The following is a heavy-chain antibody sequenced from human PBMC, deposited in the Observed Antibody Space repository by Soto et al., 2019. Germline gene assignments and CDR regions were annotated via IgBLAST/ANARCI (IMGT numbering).Heavy chain of an antibody. CDR3: ARAKYYYDSHTGGWFDP. CDR2: ISSITIYI. J-gene: IGHJ5*02. D-gene: IGHD3-22*01. CDR1: ACTFSSYS. Sequence: AGSLRLPCAASACTFSSYSMNWVRQTPGKGLEWVSSISSITIYIYYADSVQGRFTISRDNAKNSLYLQMNSLRAEDTAVYYCARAKYYYDSHTGGWFDPWGQGTLVTVSS. V-gene: IGHV3-21*01.